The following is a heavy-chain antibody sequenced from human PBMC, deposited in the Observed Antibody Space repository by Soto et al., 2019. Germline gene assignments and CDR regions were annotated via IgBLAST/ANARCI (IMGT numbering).Heavy chain of an antibody. V-gene: IGHV1-46*03. J-gene: IGHJ4*02. CDR2: IKPSGGST. CDR1: GYTFTSYY. Sequence: QVQLVQSGAEVKKPGASVKVSCKASGYTFTSYYMHWVRQAPGQGLEWMGIIKPSGGSTSYEQNFQGRVTMTRETSTSTVYMELSSLRSEDTAVYYCARVFTVVTAIDYWGQGTLVTVSS. D-gene: IGHD2-21*02. CDR3: ARVFTVVTAIDY.